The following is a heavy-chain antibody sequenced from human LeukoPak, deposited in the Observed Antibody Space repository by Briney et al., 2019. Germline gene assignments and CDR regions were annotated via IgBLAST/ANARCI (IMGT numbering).Heavy chain of an antibody. CDR3: ARDGYCSSTSCYYFDY. CDR2: INSDGSST. Sequence: GGSLRLSCAASGFAFSNYWIHWVRQAPGKGLVWISRINSDGSSTSYADSVKGRFTISRDNAKNTLYLQMNSLRAEDTAVYYCARDGYCSSTSCYYFDYWGQGTLVTVSS. J-gene: IGHJ4*02. D-gene: IGHD2-2*01. V-gene: IGHV3-74*01. CDR1: GFAFSNYW.